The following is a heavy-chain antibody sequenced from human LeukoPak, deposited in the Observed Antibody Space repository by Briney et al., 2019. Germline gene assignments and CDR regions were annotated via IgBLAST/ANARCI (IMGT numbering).Heavy chain of an antibody. J-gene: IGHJ4*02. CDR1: GFTFSSYG. D-gene: IGHD3-10*01. CDR2: ISYDGSNK. CDR3: AKERTNYYGSGTIGY. V-gene: IGHV3-30*18. Sequence: GGSPRLSCAASGFTFSSYGMHWVRQAPGKGLEWVAVISYDGSNKYYADSVKGRFTISRDNSKNTLYLQMNSLRAEDTAVYYCAKERTNYYGSGTIGYWGQGTLVTVSS.